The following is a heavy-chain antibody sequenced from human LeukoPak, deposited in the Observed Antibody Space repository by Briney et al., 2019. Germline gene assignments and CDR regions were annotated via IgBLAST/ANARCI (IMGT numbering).Heavy chain of an antibody. J-gene: IGHJ4*02. Sequence: HGASLKISCKGSGYSFTNYWIGWVRQMPGKGLEWMGIIYPGDSDTRYSPSFQGQVTISADRSINTAYLQWSSLKASDTAMYYCARQDTAMVYSDYWGQGTLVTVSS. CDR2: IYPGDSDT. CDR3: ARQDTAMVYSDY. CDR1: GYSFTNYW. V-gene: IGHV5-51*01. D-gene: IGHD5-18*01.